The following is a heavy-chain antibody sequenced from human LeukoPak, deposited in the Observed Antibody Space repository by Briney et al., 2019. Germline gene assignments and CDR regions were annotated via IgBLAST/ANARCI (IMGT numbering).Heavy chain of an antibody. D-gene: IGHD3-10*01. CDR1: GFTFSSYG. V-gene: IGHV3-30*18. CDR2: ISYDGSNK. CDR3: AKDFHGSGSPILDY. J-gene: IGHJ4*02. Sequence: PGGSLRLSCAASGFTFSSYGMHWVRQAPGKGLEWVTVISYDGSNKYYADSVKGRFTISRDNSKNTLYLQMNSLRAEDTAVYYCAKDFHGSGSPILDYWGQGTLVTVSS.